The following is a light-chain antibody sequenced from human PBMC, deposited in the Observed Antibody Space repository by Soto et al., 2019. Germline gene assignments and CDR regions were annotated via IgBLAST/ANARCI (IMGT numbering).Light chain of an antibody. J-gene: IGKJ1*01. Sequence: DIQMTQSPSSLSASVGDRVTITCRASQGISVDLGWYQQRPGKAPKLLIYDASSLESGVPSRFSGSGSGTEFTLTISSLQPDDFATYYCQQYNSYSWTFGQGTKVDIK. CDR3: QQYNSYSWT. CDR2: DAS. V-gene: IGKV1-5*01. CDR1: QGISVD.